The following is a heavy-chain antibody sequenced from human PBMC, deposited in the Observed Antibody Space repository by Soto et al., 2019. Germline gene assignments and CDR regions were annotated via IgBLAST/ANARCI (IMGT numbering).Heavy chain of an antibody. J-gene: IGHJ5*02. CDR2: IYYSGST. CDR3: ARAGYYGSGSYYNVFWFDP. Sequence: SETLSLTCTVSGGSISSYYWSWIRQPPGKGLEWIGYIYYSGSTNYNPSLKSRVTISVDTSKNQFSLKLSSVTAADTAVHYCARAGYYGSGSYYNVFWFDPWGQGTLVTVSS. V-gene: IGHV4-59*01. D-gene: IGHD3-10*01. CDR1: GGSISSYY.